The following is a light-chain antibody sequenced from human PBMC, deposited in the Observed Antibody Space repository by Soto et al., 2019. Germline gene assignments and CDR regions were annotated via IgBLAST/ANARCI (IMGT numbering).Light chain of an antibody. Sequence: QSALTQPASVSGSPGQSITISCTGTSSDVGSYNIVSWYQQHPGKAPKLMIYEGSKRPSGVSDRFSGSKSGNTASLTISGRQAEDEADYYCCSYAGSSNVVFGGGTKVTVL. J-gene: IGLJ2*01. V-gene: IGLV2-23*01. CDR1: SSDVGSYNI. CDR2: EGS. CDR3: CSYAGSSNVV.